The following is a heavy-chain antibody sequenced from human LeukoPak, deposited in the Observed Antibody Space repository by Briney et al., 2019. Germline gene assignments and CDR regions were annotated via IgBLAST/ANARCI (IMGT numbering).Heavy chain of an antibody. J-gene: IGHJ4*02. D-gene: IGHD3-10*01. Sequence: GGSLRLSCAASGFTFSSYAMSWVRQAPGKGLEWVSAISGSGGSTYYADSVKGRFTISRDNAKNSLYLQMNSLRAEDTAVYYCARYSGSYYMGDYWGQGTLVTVSS. CDR2: ISGSGGST. CDR3: ARYSGSYYMGDY. V-gene: IGHV3-23*01. CDR1: GFTFSSYA.